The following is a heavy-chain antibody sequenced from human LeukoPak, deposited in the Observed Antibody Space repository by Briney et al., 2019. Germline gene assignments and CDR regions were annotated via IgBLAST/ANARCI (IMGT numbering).Heavy chain of an antibody. D-gene: IGHD2-2*02. CDR1: GFTFSSYA. CDR2: ISGSGGST. CDR3: AKGRACSSTSCYRGFFDY. V-gene: IGHV3-23*01. J-gene: IGHJ4*02. Sequence: GESLRLSCAASGFTFSSYAMSWVRQAPGKGLEWVSAISGSGGSTYIADSVKGRFTISRDSSKNTVYLQMNSLRAEDTAVYYCAKGRACSSTSCYRGFFDYWGQGTLVTVSS.